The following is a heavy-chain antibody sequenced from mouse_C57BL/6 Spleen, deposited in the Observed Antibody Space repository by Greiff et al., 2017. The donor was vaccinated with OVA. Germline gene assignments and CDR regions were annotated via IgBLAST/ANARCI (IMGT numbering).Heavy chain of an antibody. D-gene: IGHD3-2*02. V-gene: IGHV1-76*01. CDR2: IYPGSGNT. J-gene: IGHJ3*01. CDR3: ARPQKKDSSGPFAY. CDR1: GYTFTDYY. Sequence: QVQLQQSGAELVRPGASVKLSCKASGYTFTDYYINWVKQRPGQGLEWIARIYPGSGNTYYNEKFKGKATLTAEKSSSTAYMQLSSLTSEDSAVYFCARPQKKDSSGPFAYWGQGTLVTVSA.